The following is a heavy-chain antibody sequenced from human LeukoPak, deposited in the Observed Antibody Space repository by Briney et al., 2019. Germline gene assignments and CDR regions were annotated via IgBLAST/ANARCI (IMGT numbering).Heavy chain of an antibody. Sequence: GGSLRLSCAASGFTFSSYAMSRVRQAPGKGLEWVSAISGSGGSTYYADSVKGRFTISRDNSKNTLYLQMNSLRAEDTAVYYCAPSKVLRGSWFDPWGQGTLVTVSS. CDR1: GFTFSSYA. D-gene: IGHD4-11*01. CDR2: ISGSGGST. CDR3: APSKVLRGSWFDP. V-gene: IGHV3-23*01. J-gene: IGHJ5*02.